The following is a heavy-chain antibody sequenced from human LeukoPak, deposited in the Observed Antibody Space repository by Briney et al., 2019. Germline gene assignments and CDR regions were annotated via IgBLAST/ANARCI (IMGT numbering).Heavy chain of an antibody. CDR2: IYPRDGST. Sequence: ASVNVSCTASGYIFTSNYIHWVRQAPGRGLEWMGMIYPRDGSTSYAQRFQDRVTVTRDTSTSTVHMELSGLRSEDTAVYYCARDQEGFDYWGQGTQVTVSS. V-gene: IGHV1-46*01. CDR1: GYIFTSNY. J-gene: IGHJ4*02. CDR3: ARDQEGFDY.